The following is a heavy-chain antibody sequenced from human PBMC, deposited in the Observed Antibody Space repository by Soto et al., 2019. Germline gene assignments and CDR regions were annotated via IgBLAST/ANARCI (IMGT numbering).Heavy chain of an antibody. J-gene: IGHJ3*02. CDR1: GFTVSSNY. CDR2: IYSGGST. D-gene: IGHD2-15*01. Sequence: EVQLVESGGGLVQPGGSLRLSCAASGFTVSSNYMSWVRQAPGKGLEWVSVIYSGGSTYYADSVKGRFTISRHNSKNTGYLQMNSLRAEDTAVYYCAGGRSVVVAATHDAFDIWGQGTMVTVSS. V-gene: IGHV3-53*04. CDR3: AGGRSVVVAATHDAFDI.